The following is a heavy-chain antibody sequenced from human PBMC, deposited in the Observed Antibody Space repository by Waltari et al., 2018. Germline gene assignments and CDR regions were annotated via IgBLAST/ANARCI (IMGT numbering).Heavy chain of an antibody. Sequence: QVQLQESGPGLVKPSETLSLTCAVSGDSISSGYYWGWIRQPPGKGLEWIGSIYHSGSTYYNPSLKSRVTISVDTSKNQFSLKLSSVTAADTAVYYCARDSSGYYFSDYWGQGTLVTVSS. D-gene: IGHD3-22*01. CDR1: GDSISSGYY. CDR3: ARDSSGYYFSDY. J-gene: IGHJ4*02. CDR2: IYHSGST. V-gene: IGHV4-38-2*02.